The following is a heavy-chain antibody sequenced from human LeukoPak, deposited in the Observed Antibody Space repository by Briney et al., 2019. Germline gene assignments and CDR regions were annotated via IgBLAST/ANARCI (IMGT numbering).Heavy chain of an antibody. Sequence: PGGSLRLSCAASGFTFDDYAMPWVRQAPGKGLEWVSGISWNSGSIGYADSVKGRFTISRDNAKNSLYLQMNSLRAEDTALYYCAKDISSGWYRGVFDYWGQGTLVTVSS. CDR3: AKDISSGWYRGVFDY. J-gene: IGHJ4*02. D-gene: IGHD6-19*01. V-gene: IGHV3-9*01. CDR2: ISWNSGSI. CDR1: GFTFDDYA.